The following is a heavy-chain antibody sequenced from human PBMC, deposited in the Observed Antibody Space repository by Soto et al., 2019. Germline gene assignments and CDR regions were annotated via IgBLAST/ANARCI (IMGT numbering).Heavy chain of an antibody. D-gene: IGHD2-15*01. CDR1: GGTFSSYA. Sequence: SSVKVSCKASGGTFSSYAISWVRQAPGQGLEWMGGIIPIFGTASYAQKFQGRVTITADKSTSTAYMELSSLRSEDTAVYYCARGYCSGGSCYPGGIYYYYYGMDVWGQGTTVTGSS. V-gene: IGHV1-69*06. CDR2: IIPIFGTA. J-gene: IGHJ6*02. CDR3: ARGYCSGGSCYPGGIYYYYYGMDV.